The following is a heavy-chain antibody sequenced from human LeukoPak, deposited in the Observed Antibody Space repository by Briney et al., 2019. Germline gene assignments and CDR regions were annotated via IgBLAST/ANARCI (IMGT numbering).Heavy chain of an antibody. D-gene: IGHD3-10*01. CDR3: ARRYGSGSYYWDY. V-gene: IGHV4-34*01. J-gene: IGHJ4*02. Sequence: PSETLSLTCAVYGGSFSGYYWSWIRQPPGKGLEWIGEINHSGSTNYNPSLKSRVTISVDTSKNQFSLKLSSVTAADTAVYYCARRYGSGSYYWDYWGQGTLVTVSS. CDR1: GGSFSGYY. CDR2: INHSGST.